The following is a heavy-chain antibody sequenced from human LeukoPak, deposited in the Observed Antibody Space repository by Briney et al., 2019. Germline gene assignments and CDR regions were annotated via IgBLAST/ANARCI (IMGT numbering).Heavy chain of an antibody. CDR1: GGTFSSYA. CDR2: IIPIFGTA. V-gene: IGHV1-69*13. CDR3: ASGRYDSSGYYRPYYYYYGMDV. D-gene: IGHD3-22*01. Sequence: ASVTVSCKASGGTFSSYAISWVRQAPGQGLEWMGGIIPIFGTANYAQKFQGRVTITADESTSTAYMELSSLRSEDTAVYYCASGRYDSSGYYRPYYYYYGMDVWGQGTTVTVSS. J-gene: IGHJ6*02.